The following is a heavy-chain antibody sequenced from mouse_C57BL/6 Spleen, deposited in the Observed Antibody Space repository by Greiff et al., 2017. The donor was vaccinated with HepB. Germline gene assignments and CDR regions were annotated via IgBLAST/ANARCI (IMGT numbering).Heavy chain of an antibody. V-gene: IGHV1-4*01. CDR1: GYTFTSYT. J-gene: IGHJ4*01. CDR2: INPSSGYT. D-gene: IGHD2-4*01. Sequence: QVQLQQSGAELARPGASVKMSCKASGYTFTSYTMHWVKQRPAQGLEWIGYINPSSGYTKYNQKFKDKATLTADKSSSTAYMQLSSLTSEDSAVYYCARVGFDYDGYDAMDYWGQGTSVTVSS. CDR3: ARVGFDYDGYDAMDY.